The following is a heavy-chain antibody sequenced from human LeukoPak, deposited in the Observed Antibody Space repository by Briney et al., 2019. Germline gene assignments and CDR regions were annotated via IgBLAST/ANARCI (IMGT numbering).Heavy chain of an antibody. CDR3: ARENWIFDY. D-gene: IGHD1-1*01. CDR1: GYSISSGYH. Sequence: SETLSLTCDVSGYSISSGYHWGWIRQPPGKGLEWIGVVYRSGTTYYDPSLKSRVTISVDTSKNQISLKVRSVTATDTAIYYCARENWIFDYWGQGILVTVSS. V-gene: IGHV4-38-2*02. J-gene: IGHJ4*02. CDR2: VYRSGTT.